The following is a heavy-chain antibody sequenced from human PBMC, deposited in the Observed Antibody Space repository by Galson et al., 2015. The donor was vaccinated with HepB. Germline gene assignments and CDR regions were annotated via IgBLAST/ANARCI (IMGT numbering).Heavy chain of an antibody. Sequence: SLRLSCAASGFTFSSYGMHWVRQAPGKGLEWVAVISYDGSNKYYADSVKGRFTISRDNSKNTLYLQMNSLRAEDTAVYYCAKVRSSYFFYFDYWGQGTLVTVSS. CDR1: GFTFSSYG. CDR2: ISYDGSNK. V-gene: IGHV3-30*18. J-gene: IGHJ4*02. CDR3: AKVRSSYFFYFDY. D-gene: IGHD2-2*01.